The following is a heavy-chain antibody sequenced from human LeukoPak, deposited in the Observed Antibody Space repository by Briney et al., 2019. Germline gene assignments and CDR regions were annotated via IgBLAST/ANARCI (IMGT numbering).Heavy chain of an antibody. CDR3: ARDPGYCSGGTCYSSYYFDS. CDR2: ISYDGSNK. D-gene: IGHD2-15*01. CDR1: GFTFSSYV. Sequence: GGSLRLSCAASGFTFSSYVMHWVRQAPGKGLEWVAVISYDGSNKYYADSVKGRFTISRDNSKNTLYLQMNSLRGEDTAVYYCARDPGYCSGGTCYSSYYFDSWGQGALVTVSS. J-gene: IGHJ4*02. V-gene: IGHV3-30-3*01.